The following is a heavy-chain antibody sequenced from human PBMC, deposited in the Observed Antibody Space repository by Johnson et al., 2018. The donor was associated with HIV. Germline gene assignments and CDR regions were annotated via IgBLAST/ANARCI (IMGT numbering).Heavy chain of an antibody. CDR3: SRGPPYYYDSNCYYAFDI. D-gene: IGHD3-22*01. J-gene: IGHJ3*02. CDR2: ISYDGNNK. CDR1: GFTFSSYA. Sequence: QVQLVESGGGVVQPGRSLRLSCAASGFTFSSYAMHWVRQAPGKGLEWVAVISYDGNNKYYADSVKGRFTISRDNSKNTLYLQMNSLRADDTAVYYCSRGPPYYYDSNCYYAFDIWGQGTMVTVSS. V-gene: IGHV3-30-3*01.